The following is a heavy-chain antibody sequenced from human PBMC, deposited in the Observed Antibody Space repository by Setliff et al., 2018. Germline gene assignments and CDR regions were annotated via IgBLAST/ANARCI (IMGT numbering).Heavy chain of an antibody. CDR1: GGSISSYY. Sequence: PSETLSLTCTVSGGSISSYYWSWIRQPAGKGLEWIGRIYTSGSTNHNPCLKSRVTMSVDTSKNQFSLKLSSVTAADTAVYYCARAGGGSSFTAYYYYYYMDVWGKGTTVTVSS. J-gene: IGHJ6*03. V-gene: IGHV4-4*07. CDR3: ARAGGGSSFTAYYYYYYMDV. D-gene: IGHD6-13*01. CDR2: IYTSGST.